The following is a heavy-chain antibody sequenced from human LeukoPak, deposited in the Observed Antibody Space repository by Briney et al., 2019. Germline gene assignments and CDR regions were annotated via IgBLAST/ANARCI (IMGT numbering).Heavy chain of an antibody. J-gene: IGHJ3*02. Sequence: GGSLRLSCAASGFTFNSYGIHWVRQAPGKGLEWVAVISDDGRTTYYADSVKGRFTISRDNSKNTLYLQMNSLRAEDTAVYYCAKGGYSSGVNDAFDIWGQGTMVTVSS. CDR2: ISDDGRTT. CDR3: AKGGYSSGVNDAFDI. D-gene: IGHD6-19*01. V-gene: IGHV3-30*18. CDR1: GFTFNSYG.